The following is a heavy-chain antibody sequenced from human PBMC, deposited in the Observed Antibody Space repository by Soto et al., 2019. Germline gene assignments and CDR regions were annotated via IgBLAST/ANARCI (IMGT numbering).Heavy chain of an antibody. Sequence: DVQLVESGGGLVQPGGSLRLSCAASGFTFSSVWMTWVRQAPGMGLEWVANIKQDGREKNYVESVKGRFTISRDNAKSSLYLQMNSLRVEDTALYYCVNTANVWNPYYFDYWGQGILVTVSS. D-gene: IGHD1-1*01. CDR2: IKQDGREK. J-gene: IGHJ4*02. CDR1: GFTFSSVW. V-gene: IGHV3-7*03. CDR3: VNTANVWNPYYFDY.